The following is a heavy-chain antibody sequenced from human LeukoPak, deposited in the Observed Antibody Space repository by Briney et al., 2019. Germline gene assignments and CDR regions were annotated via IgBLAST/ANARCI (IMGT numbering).Heavy chain of an antibody. CDR1: GYNLISYG. D-gene: IGHD3-10*01. Sequence: ASVKVSCKASGYNLISYGISWVRQAPGQGLEWMGWINTYNGNTNYAQKYQGRVTMTTDTSTSTAYMELRSLRSDDTAVYYCAREEYYGSGSYPHFDYWGQGTLVTVSS. V-gene: IGHV1-18*04. J-gene: IGHJ4*02. CDR3: AREEYYGSGSYPHFDY. CDR2: INTYNGNT.